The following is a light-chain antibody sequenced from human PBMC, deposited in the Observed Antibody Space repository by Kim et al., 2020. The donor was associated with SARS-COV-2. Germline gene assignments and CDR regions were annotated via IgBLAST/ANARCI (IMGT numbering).Light chain of an antibody. J-gene: IGKJ2*01. V-gene: IGKV3-15*01. CDR2: DAS. CDR3: QQYTNWPPYT. Sequence: GSPGESATLSCRASQSITRNLAWYQQKPGQAPRLLMYDASTRATGIPARFSGSGSGTEFTLTISSLQSEDFAVYYCQQYTNWPPYTFGQGTKLEI. CDR1: QSITRN.